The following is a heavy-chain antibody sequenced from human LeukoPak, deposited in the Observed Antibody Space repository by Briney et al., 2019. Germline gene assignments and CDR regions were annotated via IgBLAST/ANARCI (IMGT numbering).Heavy chain of an antibody. CDR1: GFTVSSNY. CDR2: IYSGGST. D-gene: IGHD1-26*01. Sequence: GGSLRLSCAASGFTVSSNYMSWVRQAPGKGLEWVSVIYSGGSTYYADSVKGRFTISRDNAENSLYLQMNSLRAEDTAIYYCATYSGSQPWALWGQGTLVTVSS. V-gene: IGHV3-53*01. J-gene: IGHJ4*02. CDR3: ATYSGSQPWAL.